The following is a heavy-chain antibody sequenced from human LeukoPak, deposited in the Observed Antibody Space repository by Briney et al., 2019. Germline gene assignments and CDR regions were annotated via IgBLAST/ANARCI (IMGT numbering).Heavy chain of an antibody. CDR1: GFPFSSYV. D-gene: IGHD2-2*03. CDR2: IGDTCNT. J-gene: IGHJ4*02. CDR3: ATLGYCTSTSCSLVN. Sequence: PGGSLRLSCAASGFPFSSYVMAWVRQAPGKGEEWVSTIGDTCNTYYADSVRGRFTISRDNSKNTLYLQMNSLRTGDTAMYYCATLGYCTSTSCSLVNWGQGTLVTVSS. V-gene: IGHV3-23*01.